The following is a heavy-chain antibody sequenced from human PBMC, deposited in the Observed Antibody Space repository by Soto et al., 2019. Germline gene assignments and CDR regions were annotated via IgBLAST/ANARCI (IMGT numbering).Heavy chain of an antibody. CDR1: GFTFSSYA. CDR2: ISSNGGST. Sequence: GESLKISCSASGFTFSSYAMHWVRQAPGKGLEYVSAISSNGGSTYYADSVKGRFTISRDNSKNTLYLQMSSLRAEDTAVYYCVKVEYGSGWTRGAYFDYWGQGTLVTVSS. D-gene: IGHD6-19*01. V-gene: IGHV3-64D*06. J-gene: IGHJ4*02. CDR3: VKVEYGSGWTRGAYFDY.